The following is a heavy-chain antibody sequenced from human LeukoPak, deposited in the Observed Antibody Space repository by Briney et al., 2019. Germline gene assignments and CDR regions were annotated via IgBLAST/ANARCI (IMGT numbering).Heavy chain of an antibody. CDR1: GYTFTSYD. CDR3: ATESWAAAGLSDY. V-gene: IGHV1-8*01. CDR2: MNPNSGNT. Sequence: ASVKVSCKASGYTFTSYDINWVRQATGQGLEWMGWMNPNSGNTGYAQKFQGRVTMTRNTSISTAYMELSSLRSEDTAVYYCATESWAAAGLSDYWGQGTLVTVSS. D-gene: IGHD6-13*01. J-gene: IGHJ4*02.